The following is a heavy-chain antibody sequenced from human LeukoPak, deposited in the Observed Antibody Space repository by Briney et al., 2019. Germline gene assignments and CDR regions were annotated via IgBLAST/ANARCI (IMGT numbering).Heavy chain of an antibody. V-gene: IGHV3-33*01. CDR2: EWFDGTNK. J-gene: IGHJ6*02. Sequence: GGSLRLSCAASGFSFSYYGMHWVRQAPGKGLEWVAVEWFDGTNKYYADSVKGRFTISRDSSKNTLYLQMNSLRAEDTAVYYCARDGGPNSYYYYGMDVWGQGTTVTVSS. D-gene: IGHD1/OR15-1a*01. CDR1: GFSFSYYG. CDR3: ARDGGPNSYYYYGMDV.